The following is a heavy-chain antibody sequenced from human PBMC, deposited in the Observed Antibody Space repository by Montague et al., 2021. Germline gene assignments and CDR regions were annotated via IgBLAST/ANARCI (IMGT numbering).Heavy chain of an antibody. D-gene: IGHD3-3*01. CDR1: GAFFKAYY. CDR2: VKSIVAS. J-gene: IGHJ4*02. V-gene: IGHV4-34*01. CDR3: MGWGGFDSGDF. Sequence: SETLSLTCTVDGAFFKAYYWSWIRQPSGKGLGWIGEVKSIVASNYNPSLTSRVTISVDIPKKPFSLNLRSMTAADTSKFYCMGWGGFDSGDFWGQGTQVTVSS.